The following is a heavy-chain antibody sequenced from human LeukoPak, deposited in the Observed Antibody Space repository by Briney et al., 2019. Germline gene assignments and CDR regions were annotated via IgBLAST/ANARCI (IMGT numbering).Heavy chain of an antibody. CDR2: SNWKGWSK. CDR1: GFTFDDYG. J-gene: IGHJ4*02. D-gene: IGHD5-18*01. V-gene: IGHV3-20*04. Sequence: GGSLRLSCAASGFTFDDYGMSWLRPAPGKGLEWVSVSNWKGWSKSYADSVKGRFTLPRGNSKNYLYLQMNSLRAGDTALYYCARVGFVDTAMAIPFYFDYWGQGTLVTVSS. CDR3: ARVGFVDTAMAIPFYFDY.